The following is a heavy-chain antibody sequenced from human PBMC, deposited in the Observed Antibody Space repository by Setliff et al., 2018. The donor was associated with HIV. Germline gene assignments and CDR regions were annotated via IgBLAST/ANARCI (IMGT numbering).Heavy chain of an antibody. J-gene: IGHJ4*02. Sequence: GASVKVSCKASGYTFTDYTIHWVRQAPGQRLEWMGWINAGNGNTKYPQKFQGRVSITRDTSASKAYLELSSLRSEDTAVYYCARGRLRNYFDYWGQGTLVTVSS. CDR1: GYTFTDYT. CDR2: INAGNGNT. CDR3: ARGRLRNYFDY. D-gene: IGHD2-8*01. V-gene: IGHV1-3*01.